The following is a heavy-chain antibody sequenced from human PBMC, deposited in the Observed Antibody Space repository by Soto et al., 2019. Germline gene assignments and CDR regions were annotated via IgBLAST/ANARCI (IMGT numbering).Heavy chain of an antibody. V-gene: IGHV4-4*02. J-gene: IGHJ4*02. CDR1: GGSISSSNW. CDR3: AGQAGYDILTGYSRPDY. CDR2: IYHSGST. D-gene: IGHD3-9*01. Sequence: SETLSLTCAVSGGSISSSNWWSWVRQPPGKGLEWIGEIYHSGSTNYNPPLKSRVTISVDKSKNQFSLKLSSVTAADTAVYYCAGQAGYDILTGYSRPDYWGQGTLVTVSS.